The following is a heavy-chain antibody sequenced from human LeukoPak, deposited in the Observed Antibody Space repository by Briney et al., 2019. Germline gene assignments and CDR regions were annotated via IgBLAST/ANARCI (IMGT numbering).Heavy chain of an antibody. Sequence: ASVKVSCKASVYTFTGYYLHWVRQAPGQGLEWMGWINPNSGDRNYAQEFQGRVTMTRDTSISTAYMELSRLRSDDTAVYYCARSRGLRVPSFDYWGQGTLVTVSS. CDR1: VYTFTGYY. V-gene: IGHV1-2*02. CDR3: ARSRGLRVPSFDY. CDR2: INPNSGDR. J-gene: IGHJ4*02. D-gene: IGHD2-2*01.